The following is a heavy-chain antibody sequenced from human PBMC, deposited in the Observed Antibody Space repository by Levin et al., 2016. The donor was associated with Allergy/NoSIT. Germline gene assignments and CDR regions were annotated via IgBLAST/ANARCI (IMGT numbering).Heavy chain of an antibody. V-gene: IGHV3-21*01. CDR3: ARSEPLFWTGYFDTYYYGMDV. Sequence: GESLKISCAASGLTLSGSSLNWVRQSPGKGLEWVSSISSSSTYIYYADSVRGRFTISRDNDQNLLFLDMSNLRVEDTAVYYCARSEPLFWTGYFDTYYYGMDVWGRGTTVTVSS. CDR1: GLTLSGSS. D-gene: IGHD3/OR15-3a*01. CDR2: ISSSSTYI. J-gene: IGHJ6*02.